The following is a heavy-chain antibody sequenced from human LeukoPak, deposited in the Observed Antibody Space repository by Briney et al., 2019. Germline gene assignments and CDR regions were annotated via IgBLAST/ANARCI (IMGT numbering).Heavy chain of an antibody. Sequence: PSETLSLTCAVYGGSFSGYYWSWIRQPPGKGLEWIGEINHSGSTNYNPSLKSRVTISVDTSKNQFSLKLSSVTAADTAVYYCARGLVLRFLEWLTVPRYWFDPWGQGTLVTVSS. CDR3: ARGLVLRFLEWLTVPRYWFDP. CDR1: GGSFSGYY. D-gene: IGHD3-3*01. V-gene: IGHV4-34*01. J-gene: IGHJ5*02. CDR2: INHSGST.